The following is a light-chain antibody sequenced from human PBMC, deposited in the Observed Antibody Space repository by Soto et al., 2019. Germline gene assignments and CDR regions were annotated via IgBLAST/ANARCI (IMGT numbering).Light chain of an antibody. Sequence: DIQMTQSPSSLSASVGDRVTITCRASQSIGRFLNWHQQKPGKAPNVLINVASTLRSGVPSRFSGSGSGTDFTLTISSLQPEDFATYYCQETYSTPRRTFGQGTKVDIK. CDR2: VAS. CDR1: QSIGRF. V-gene: IGKV1-39*01. J-gene: IGKJ1*01. CDR3: QETYSTPRRT.